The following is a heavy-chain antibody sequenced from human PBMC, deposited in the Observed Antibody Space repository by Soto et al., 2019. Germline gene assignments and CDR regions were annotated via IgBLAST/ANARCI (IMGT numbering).Heavy chain of an antibody. Sequence: EVQLLESGGGLVQPGGSLRLSCAASGFTFSSYAMSWVRQAPGKGLEWVSAISGSGGSTYYADSVKGRFTISRDNSKNTLYLQMNSLRAEDTAVYYCAKDPGLYSSSSGWYFDLWGRGTLVTVSS. CDR3: AKDPGLYSSSSGWYFDL. CDR2: ISGSGGST. V-gene: IGHV3-23*01. J-gene: IGHJ2*01. D-gene: IGHD6-6*01. CDR1: GFTFSSYA.